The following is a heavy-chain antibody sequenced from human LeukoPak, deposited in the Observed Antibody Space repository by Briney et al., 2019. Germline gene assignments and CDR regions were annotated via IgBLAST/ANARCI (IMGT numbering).Heavy chain of an antibody. Sequence: GESLKISCKGSGYSFTSYWIGWVRQMPGKGLEWMGVIYPYDSDTRYSPSFQGQATISVDKSISTAYLQWTSLKASDTAIFYCARLGYCSSGLCYGGDYWGQGTLVTVSS. CDR1: GYSFTSYW. J-gene: IGHJ4*02. V-gene: IGHV5-51*01. D-gene: IGHD2-2*01. CDR3: ARLGYCSSGLCYGGDY. CDR2: IYPYDSDT.